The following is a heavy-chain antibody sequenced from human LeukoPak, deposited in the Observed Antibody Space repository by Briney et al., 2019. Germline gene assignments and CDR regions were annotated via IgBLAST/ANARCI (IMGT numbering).Heavy chain of an antibody. CDR2: INPSGGST. V-gene: IGHV1-46*01. CDR3: ARGVTIFGVVILPPVDY. CDR1: GYTFTSYY. D-gene: IGHD3-3*01. Sequence: ASVNVSCKASGYTFTSYYMHWVRQAPGQGLEWMGIINPSGGSTSYAQKFQGRVTMTRDTSTSTVYMELSSLRSEDTAVYYCARGVTIFGVVILPPVDYWGQGTLVTVSS. J-gene: IGHJ4*02.